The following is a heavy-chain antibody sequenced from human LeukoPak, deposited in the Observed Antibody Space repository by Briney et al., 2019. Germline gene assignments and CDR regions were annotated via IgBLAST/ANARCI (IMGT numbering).Heavy chain of an antibody. CDR3: ARQYCSGGSCYVDAFDI. CDR1: GFTFSSYS. D-gene: IGHD2-15*01. J-gene: IGHJ3*02. CDR2: ISSSSSYI. Sequence: PGGSLRLSCAASGFTFSSYSMNWVRQAPGKGLAWVSSISSSSSYIYYADSVKGRFTISRDNAKNSLYLQMNSLRAEDTAVYYCARQYCSGGSCYVDAFDIRGQGTMVTVSS. V-gene: IGHV3-21*01.